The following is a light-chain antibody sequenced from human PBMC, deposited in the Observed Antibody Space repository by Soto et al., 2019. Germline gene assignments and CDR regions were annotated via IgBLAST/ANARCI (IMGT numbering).Light chain of an antibody. CDR1: QNIGTS. V-gene: IGKV3-11*01. CDR3: QHRRYCPPT. Sequence: IVLTQSPATLSLSPGERATLSFRAGQNIGTSLVWSQQKQGQAPRLLHYDAPNGATRIPARSSGSGSGTDFTLPISSLEPEDAADYYRQHRRYCPPTFGKGT. J-gene: IGKJ1*01. CDR2: DAP.